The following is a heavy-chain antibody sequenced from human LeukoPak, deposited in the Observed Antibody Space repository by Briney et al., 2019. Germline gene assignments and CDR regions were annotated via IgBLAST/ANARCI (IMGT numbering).Heavy chain of an antibody. CDR2: ISAYNGST. J-gene: IGHJ4*02. Sequence: ASVKVSCKASGYTFTSYGISWVRQAPGQGLEWMGWISAYNGSTNYAQKLQGRVTMTTDTSTSTAYMELRSLRSDDTAVYYCARDRPAGITMVRGVITYFDYWGQGTLVTVSS. CDR3: ARDRPAGITMVRGVITYFDY. CDR1: GYTFTSYG. V-gene: IGHV1-18*01. D-gene: IGHD3-10*01.